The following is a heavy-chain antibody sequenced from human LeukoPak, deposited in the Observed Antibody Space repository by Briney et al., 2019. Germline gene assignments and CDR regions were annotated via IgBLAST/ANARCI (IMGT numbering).Heavy chain of an antibody. D-gene: IGHD1-1*01. CDR1: GFTSSSYW. Sequence: GGSLRLSCAASGFTSSSYWMHWVRHVPGQGLVWVSHIDGDGRITNYGDSVKGRFTISRDNAKNILYLQMNSLRAEDTAVYYCARDSPRTGPWGQGILVTVSS. V-gene: IGHV3-74*01. J-gene: IGHJ5*02. CDR2: IDGDGRIT. CDR3: ARDSPRTGP.